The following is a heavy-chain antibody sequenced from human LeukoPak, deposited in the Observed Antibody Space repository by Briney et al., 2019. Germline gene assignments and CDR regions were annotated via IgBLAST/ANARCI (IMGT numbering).Heavy chain of an antibody. CDR1: GLTFSRCL. CDR3: AKDFAGAFDY. D-gene: IGHD2-8*02. Sequence: PGGSLRLSRAPSGLTFSRCLMSAVPQAPGKGLEWVANRKQDGSAKYYVDSVKGRFTISRDNAKNSLYLQMDSLRAQDTAVYYCAKDFAGAFDYWGQGTPVTVSS. V-gene: IGHV3-7*01. CDR2: RKQDGSAK. J-gene: IGHJ4*02.